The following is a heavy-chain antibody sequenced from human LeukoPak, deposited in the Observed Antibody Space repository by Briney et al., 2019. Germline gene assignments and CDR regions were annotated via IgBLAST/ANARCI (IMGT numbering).Heavy chain of an antibody. J-gene: IGHJ4*02. V-gene: IGHV1-18*01. D-gene: IGHD5-18*01. CDR1: GYTFTSYG. CDR3: ARDSVPRTTDIKQLWLRGGTPGDY. Sequence: VASVKVSCKASGYTFTSYGISWVRQAPGQGLEWMGWISAYNGNTNYAQKLQGRVTMTTDTSTSTAYMELRSLRSDDTAVYYCARDSVPRTTDIKQLWLRGGTPGDYWGQGTLVTVSS. CDR2: ISAYNGNT.